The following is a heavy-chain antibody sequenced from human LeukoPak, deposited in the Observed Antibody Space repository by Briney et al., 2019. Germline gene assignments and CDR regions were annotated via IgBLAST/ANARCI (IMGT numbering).Heavy chain of an antibody. CDR3: ASRIDYGYVGRVDS. D-gene: IGHD4/OR15-4a*01. Sequence: GGSLRLSCDAAGSSFTFYAISWVRQAPGKGLEWVSGIRASGSGGSTYHADSVKGRFTISRDNSRYTVHLQMNNLRAEDTAVYYCASRIDYGYVGRVDSWGQGTLVTVSS. CDR2: IRASGSGGST. J-gene: IGHJ4*02. CDR1: GSSFTFYA. V-gene: IGHV3-23*01.